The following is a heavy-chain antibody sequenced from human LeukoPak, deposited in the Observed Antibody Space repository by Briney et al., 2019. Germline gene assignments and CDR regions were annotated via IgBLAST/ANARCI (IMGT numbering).Heavy chain of an antibody. J-gene: IGHJ4*02. D-gene: IGHD6-19*01. CDR2: TYYWSKRYK. V-gene: IGHV6-1*01. CDR1: GDSVPSNSAA. Sequence: QTLSLTCAICGDSVPSNSAAWHWITQSPSRGVEWVGRTYYWSKRYKDFAVSVKSHISSNPDTSKNQFSLQLNSVTPEDTAVYYCARDYSGWYLGGFYYWGQGTLVTVSS. CDR3: ARDYSGWYLGGFYY.